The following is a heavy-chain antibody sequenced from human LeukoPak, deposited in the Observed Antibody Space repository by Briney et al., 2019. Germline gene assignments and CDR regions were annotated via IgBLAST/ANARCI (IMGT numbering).Heavy chain of an antibody. V-gene: IGHV3-23*01. J-gene: IGHJ4*02. Sequence: GGSLRLSCAASGFTFSSYAMGWVRQAPGKGLEWVSAISGSGGSTYYADSVKGRFTISRDNSKNTLYLQMNSLRAEDTAVYYCAKFSSSGSSGYYPTPFDYWGQGTLVTVSS. CDR3: AKFSSSGSSGYYPTPFDY. CDR2: ISGSGGST. CDR1: GFTFSSYA. D-gene: IGHD3-22*01.